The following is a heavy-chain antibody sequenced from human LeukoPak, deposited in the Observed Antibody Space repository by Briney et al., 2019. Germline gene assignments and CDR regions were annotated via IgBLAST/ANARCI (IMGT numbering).Heavy chain of an antibody. Sequence: SGGSLRLPCAASGFTFSSYSMSWVRQAPGKGLEWVSSISSRSGYIYYGDSVKGRFTISRDNAKNSLYLQMNTLRAEDTAVYYCASFDSSGWHYFDYWGQGTLVTVSA. J-gene: IGHJ4*02. CDR2: ISSRSGYI. CDR3: ASFDSSGWHYFDY. D-gene: IGHD6-19*01. V-gene: IGHV3-21*01. CDR1: GFTFSSYS.